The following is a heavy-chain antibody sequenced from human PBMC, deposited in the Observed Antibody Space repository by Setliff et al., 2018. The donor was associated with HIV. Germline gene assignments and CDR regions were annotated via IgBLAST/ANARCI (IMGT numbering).Heavy chain of an antibody. CDR2: INTNTGNP. D-gene: IGHD3-3*01. V-gene: IGHV7-4-1*02. J-gene: IGHJ6*03. CDR3: ARAPPRITIFGVVVSSDYYNYYMDV. CDR1: GYTFTNYA. Sequence: GASVKVSCKASGYTFTNYAMNWVRQAPGQGLEWMGWINTNTGNPTYAQGFTGRFVFSLDTSVSTAFLQISSLQAEDTAVYYCARAPPRITIFGVVVSSDYYNYYMDVWG.